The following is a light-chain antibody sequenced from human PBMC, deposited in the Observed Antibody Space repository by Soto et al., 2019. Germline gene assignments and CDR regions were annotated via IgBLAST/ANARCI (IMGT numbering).Light chain of an antibody. J-gene: IGKJ1*01. Sequence: VLTQSPATLSLSPGERATLSCRASQTVTRDYLAWYHQKPGQAPRLLIYNASGRTTGIPDRFSGGGSGAHITLTISRLEPKDSGVYYCQQYGGPPWTFGQGTKVEVK. CDR1: QTVTRDY. CDR2: NAS. CDR3: QQYGGPPWT. V-gene: IGKV3-20*01.